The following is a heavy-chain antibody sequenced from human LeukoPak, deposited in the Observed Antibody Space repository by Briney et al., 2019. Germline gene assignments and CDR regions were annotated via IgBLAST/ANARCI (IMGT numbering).Heavy chain of an antibody. CDR1: GGTFSSYW. CDR2: INSDGSST. D-gene: IGHD3-22*01. Sequence: ASVKVSCKASGGTFSSYWMHWVRQAPGKGLVWVSRINSDGSSTSYADSVKGRFTISRDNAKNTLYLQMNSLRAEDTAVYYCARVTDSSGYSGDAFDIWGQGTMVTVSS. J-gene: IGHJ3*02. V-gene: IGHV3-74*01. CDR3: ARVTDSSGYSGDAFDI.